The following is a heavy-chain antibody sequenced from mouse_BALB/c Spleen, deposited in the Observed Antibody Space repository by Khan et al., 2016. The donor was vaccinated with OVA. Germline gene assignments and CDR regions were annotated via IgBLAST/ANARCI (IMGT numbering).Heavy chain of an antibody. J-gene: IGHJ3*01. CDR1: GFIFSSYS. CDR3: ASHLTGSFAY. V-gene: IGHV5-6*01. Sequence: MQLEESGGDLVKPGGSLKLSCAASGFIFSSYSMSWVRQTPDKRLEWVATISSGGDYTYYPDSVKGRFTISRDDAKNTLYLQMSSLKSEDTAMYYCASHLTGSFAYWGQGTLVTVSA. CDR2: ISSGGDYT. D-gene: IGHD4-1*01.